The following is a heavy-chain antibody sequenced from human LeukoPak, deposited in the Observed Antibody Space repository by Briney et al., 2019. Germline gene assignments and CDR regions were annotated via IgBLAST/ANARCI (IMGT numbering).Heavy chain of an antibody. V-gene: IGHV4-39*07. CDR2: IYYSGIT. CDR1: GGSISSSSYY. J-gene: IGHJ6*03. D-gene: IGHD4-17*01. CDR3: ARCPDPSYGAYVGTYYYYYYMDV. Sequence: SETLSLTCTVSGGSISSSSYYWGWIRQPPGKGLEWIGSIYYSGITYYNPSLNSRVTISVDTSKNQFSLKLSSVTAADTAVYYCARCPDPSYGAYVGTYYYYYYMDVWGKGTTVTVSS.